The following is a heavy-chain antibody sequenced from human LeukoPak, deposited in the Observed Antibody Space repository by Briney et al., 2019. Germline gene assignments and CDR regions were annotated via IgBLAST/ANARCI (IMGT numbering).Heavy chain of an antibody. CDR1: GFTFGDYA. CDR3: TRTTYCYDSSGHTFDY. Sequence: GGSLRLSCTASGFTFGDYAMSWVRQAPGKGLEWVSFIRSKAYGGTTEYAASVKGRFTISRDDSKSIAYLQMNSLKTEDTAVYYCTRTTYCYDSSGHTFDYWGQGTLVTVSS. CDR2: IRSKAYGGTT. J-gene: IGHJ4*02. V-gene: IGHV3-49*04. D-gene: IGHD3-22*01.